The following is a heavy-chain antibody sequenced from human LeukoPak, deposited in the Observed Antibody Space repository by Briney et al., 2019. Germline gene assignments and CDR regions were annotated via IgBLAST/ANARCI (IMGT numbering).Heavy chain of an antibody. V-gene: IGHV3-7*03. CDR1: GFTFSNYW. J-gene: IGHJ4*02. CDR3: AILRLSDY. D-gene: IGHD4-17*01. CDR2: IKQDGSER. Sequence: GGSLRLSCAASGFTFSNYWMNWVRQAPGKGLEWVANIKQDGSERYYVDSVKGRFTISRDNSKNTLYLQMNSLRAEDTAVYYCAILRLSDYWGQGTLVTVSS.